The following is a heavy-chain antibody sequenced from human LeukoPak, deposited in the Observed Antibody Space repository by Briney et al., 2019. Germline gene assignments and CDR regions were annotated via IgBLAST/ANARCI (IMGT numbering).Heavy chain of an antibody. Sequence: PSETLSLTCXVSGVSVSSGSXYWSWIRQPPGKGLXWIGYIYYSGSTNYNPSLKSRVTISVDTSNNLFSLKLSSVTAADTAVYYCARVGGTNSYYYGMDVWGQGTTVTVSS. CDR2: IYYSGST. D-gene: IGHD1-26*01. V-gene: IGHV4-61*01. CDR1: GVSVSSGSXY. CDR3: ARVGGTNSYYYGMDV. J-gene: IGHJ6*02.